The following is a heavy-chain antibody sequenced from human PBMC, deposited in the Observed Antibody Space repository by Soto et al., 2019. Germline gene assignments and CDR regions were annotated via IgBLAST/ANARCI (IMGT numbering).Heavy chain of an antibody. V-gene: IGHV3-53*01. D-gene: IGHD3-16*01. J-gene: IGHJ4*02. CDR2: IYSGGST. CDR1: EFTVSSNH. Sequence: EVQLVESGGGLIQPGGSLRLSCAASEFTVSSNHMSWVRQAPGKGLEWVSVIYSGGSTYYADSVKGRFTISRDHFENTLYLQMNSLRAEDTAFYYCASQSTYTFDYWGQGTLVTVSS. CDR3: ASQSTYTFDY.